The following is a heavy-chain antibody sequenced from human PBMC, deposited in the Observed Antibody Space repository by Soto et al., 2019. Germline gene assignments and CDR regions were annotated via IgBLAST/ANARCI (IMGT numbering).Heavy chain of an antibody. Sequence: QVQLVQSGAEVKKPGASVTVYCKASGYTFTTYGISWVRQAPGQGLEWMGWISTYSGNTGYAQKLQGRVTMTRDTSTRIVYMELRSLRSDDTAVYYCARGDPATYMRLAFDYWVQGTLVTVAS. V-gene: IGHV1-18*04. CDR3: ARGDPATYMRLAFDY. D-gene: IGHD6-25*01. CDR1: GYTFTTYG. J-gene: IGHJ4*02. CDR2: ISTYSGNT.